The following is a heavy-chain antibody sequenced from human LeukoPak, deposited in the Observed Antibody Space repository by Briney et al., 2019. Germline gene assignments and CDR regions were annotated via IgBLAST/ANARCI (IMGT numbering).Heavy chain of an antibody. J-gene: IGHJ3*02. V-gene: IGHV4-59*01. CDR1: GGSISSYY. Sequence: KPSETLSLTCTVSGGSISSYYWSWIRQPRGKGLEWIGHIDYSGSTNYNPSLKSRVTISVDTSKNQFSLKLSSVTAPDTAVYYCARVRRYSNRPDAFDIWGRGTMVTVSS. CDR2: IDYSGST. CDR3: ARVRRYSNRPDAFDI. D-gene: IGHD6-13*01.